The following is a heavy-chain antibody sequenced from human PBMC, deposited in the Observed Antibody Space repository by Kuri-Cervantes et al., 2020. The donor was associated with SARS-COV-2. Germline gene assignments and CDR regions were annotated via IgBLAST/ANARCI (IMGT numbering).Heavy chain of an antibody. Sequence: GESLKISCAASGFTFSDYYMSWIRQAPGKGLEWVSYISSSGSTIYYADSVKGRFTISRDNSKNTLYLQMNSLRAEDTAVYYCAKGFLNWFDPWGQGTLVTVSS. V-gene: IGHV3-11*01. CDR1: GFTFSDYY. CDR2: ISSSGSTI. CDR3: AKGFLNWFDP. D-gene: IGHD2/OR15-2a*01. J-gene: IGHJ5*02.